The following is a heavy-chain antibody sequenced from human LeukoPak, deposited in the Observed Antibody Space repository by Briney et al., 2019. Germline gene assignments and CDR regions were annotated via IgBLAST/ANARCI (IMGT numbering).Heavy chain of an antibody. J-gene: IGHJ4*02. CDR3: ARLGIAVASNRLDY. D-gene: IGHD6-19*01. CDR1: GYTFTGYY. V-gene: IGHV1-2*02. Sequence: ATVKVSCKASGYTFTGYYMHWVRQAPGQGLEWMGWINPNSGGTNYAQKFQGRVTMTRDTSISTAYMELSRLRSDDTAVYYCARLGIAVASNRLDYWGQGTLVTVSS. CDR2: INPNSGGT.